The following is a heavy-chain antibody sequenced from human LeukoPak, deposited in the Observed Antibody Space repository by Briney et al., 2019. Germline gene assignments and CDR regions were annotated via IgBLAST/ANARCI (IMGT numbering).Heavy chain of an antibody. J-gene: IGHJ6*02. CDR2: ISSSSSYI. Sequence: GGSLRLSCAASGFTFSSYAMSWVRQAPGKGLEWVSSISSSSSYIYYADSVKGRFTISRDNAKNSLYLQMNSLRAEDTAVYYCARDLWSGSSPYYYGMDVWGQGTTVTVSS. CDR1: GFTFSSYA. V-gene: IGHV3-21*01. CDR3: ARDLWSGSSPYYYGMDV. D-gene: IGHD1-26*01.